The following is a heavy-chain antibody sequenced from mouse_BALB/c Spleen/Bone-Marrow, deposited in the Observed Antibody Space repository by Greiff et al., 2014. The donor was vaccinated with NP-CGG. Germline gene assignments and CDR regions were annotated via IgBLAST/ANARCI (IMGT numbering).Heavy chain of an antibody. Sequence: EVQGVESGGGLVKPGGSLKLSCAASGFTFSSYAMSWVRQSPEKRLEWVATISSGGSYTYYPDSVKGRFTISRDNAKNTLYLQMSSLRSEDTAMYYCAGPSYYGHTMDYWGQGTSVTVSS. CDR1: GFTFSSYA. D-gene: IGHD2-10*01. CDR3: AGPSYYGHTMDY. CDR2: ISSGGSYT. J-gene: IGHJ4*01. V-gene: IGHV5-9-3*01.